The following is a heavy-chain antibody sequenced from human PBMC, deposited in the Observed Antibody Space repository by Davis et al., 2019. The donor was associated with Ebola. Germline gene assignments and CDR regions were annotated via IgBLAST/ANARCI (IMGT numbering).Heavy chain of an antibody. CDR2: INHSGST. CDR1: GGSSSGYY. Sequence: SETLSLTCAVYGGSSSGYYWSWIRQPPGKGLEWIGEINHSGSTNYNPSLKSRVTISVDTSKNQFSLKLSSVTAADTAVYYCARGGDSSSWYYYYGMDVWGQGTTVTVSS. V-gene: IGHV4-34*01. CDR3: ARGGDSSSWYYYYGMDV. D-gene: IGHD6-13*01. J-gene: IGHJ6*02.